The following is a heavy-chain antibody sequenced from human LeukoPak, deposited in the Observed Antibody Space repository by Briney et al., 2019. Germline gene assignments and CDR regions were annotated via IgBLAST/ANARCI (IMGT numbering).Heavy chain of an antibody. CDR1: GYTFTGYY. V-gene: IGHV1-2*02. J-gene: IGHJ4*02. D-gene: IGHD2-8*02. CDR3: ARDNAAYWFDY. CDR2: INPNSGGT. Sequence: ASVKLSCKASGYTFTGYYMHWVRQAPGQGPEWMGWINPNSGGTNYAHKFQGRVTMTRDKSISTAYMELNRLRSDDTAVYYCARDNAAYWFDYWGQGTLVTPSS.